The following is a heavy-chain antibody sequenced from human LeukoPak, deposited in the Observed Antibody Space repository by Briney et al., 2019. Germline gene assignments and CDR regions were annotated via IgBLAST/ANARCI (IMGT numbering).Heavy chain of an antibody. Sequence: ASVKVSCKVSGYTLTELSMHWVRQAPGKGLEWMGGFDPEDGETIYAQKFQGRVTMTEDTSTDTAYMELSSLRSEDTAVYYCATDEYGSGSTRVVVDVWGQGTTVTVSS. V-gene: IGHV1-24*01. CDR2: FDPEDGET. CDR3: ATDEYGSGSTRVVVDV. J-gene: IGHJ6*02. CDR1: GYTLTELS. D-gene: IGHD3-10*01.